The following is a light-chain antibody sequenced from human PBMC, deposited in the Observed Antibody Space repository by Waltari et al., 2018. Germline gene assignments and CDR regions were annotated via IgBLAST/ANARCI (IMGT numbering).Light chain of an antibody. CDR3: QSADSSGTYEV. J-gene: IGLJ2*01. CDR2: KDR. Sequence: SYELTQPPSVSVSPGQTARITCSGDALPKQYAYWYQQKPGQAPVLVIYKDRERPSGIPERFSGSSSGTTVTLTISGVQAEDEADYYGQSADSSGTYEVFGGGTKLTVL. CDR1: ALPKQY. V-gene: IGLV3-25*03.